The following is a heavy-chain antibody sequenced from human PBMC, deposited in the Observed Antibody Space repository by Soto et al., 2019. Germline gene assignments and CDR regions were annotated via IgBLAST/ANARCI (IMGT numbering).Heavy chain of an antibody. D-gene: IGHD5-12*01. J-gene: IGHJ4*02. CDR3: ATQTIVATILN. CDR2: IYHSGST. Sequence: QLQLQESGSGLVKPSQTLSLTCAVSGGSISSGGYSWSWIRQPPGKGLEWIGYIYHSGSTYYNPPLKSRVTISVDRSKNHFSLKLSSVTAADTAVYYCATQTIVATILNWGQGTLVTVSS. CDR1: GGSISSGGYS. V-gene: IGHV4-30-2*01.